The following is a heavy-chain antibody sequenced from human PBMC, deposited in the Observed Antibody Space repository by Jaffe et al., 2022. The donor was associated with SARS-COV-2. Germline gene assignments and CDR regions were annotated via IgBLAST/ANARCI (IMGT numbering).Heavy chain of an antibody. V-gene: IGHV6-1*01. J-gene: IGHJ4*02. CDR3: ARELPSYSSSWYLAYYFDY. CDR1: GDSVSSNSAA. CDR2: TYYRSKWYN. Sequence: QVQLQQSGPGLVKPSQTLSLTCAISGDSVSSNSAAWNWIRQSPSRGLEWLGRTYYRSKWYNDYAVSVKSRITINPDTSKNQFSLQLNSVTPEDTAVYYCARELPSYSSSWYLAYYFDYWGQGTLVTVSS. D-gene: IGHD6-13*01.